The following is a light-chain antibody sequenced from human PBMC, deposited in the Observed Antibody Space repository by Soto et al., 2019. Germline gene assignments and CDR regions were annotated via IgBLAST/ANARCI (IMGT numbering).Light chain of an antibody. CDR3: QQYTTYWT. J-gene: IGKJ1*01. CDR2: QAS. V-gene: IGKV1-5*03. Sequence: WYQHKPGEAPKLLISQASILESGVPPRFSGSGSGTEFTLTITSLQPEDFTTYFCQQYTTYWTFGQGTKVDIK.